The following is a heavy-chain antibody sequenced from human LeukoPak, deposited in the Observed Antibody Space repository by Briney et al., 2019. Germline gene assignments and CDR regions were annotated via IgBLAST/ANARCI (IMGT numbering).Heavy chain of an antibody. CDR1: GGSISSYY. Sequence: SEALSLTCTVSGGSISSYYWSWIRQPPGKGLEWIGYIYYSGSTNYNPSLKSRVTISVDTSKNQFSLKLSSVTAADTAVYYCARGGYSGYAERIYFDYWGQGTLVTVSS. J-gene: IGHJ4*02. D-gene: IGHD5-12*01. V-gene: IGHV4-59*08. CDR3: ARGGYSGYAERIYFDY. CDR2: IYYSGST.